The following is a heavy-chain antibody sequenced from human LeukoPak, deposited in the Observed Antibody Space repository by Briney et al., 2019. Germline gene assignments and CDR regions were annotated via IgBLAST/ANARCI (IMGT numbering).Heavy chain of an antibody. Sequence: PGGSLRLSCAASGFTFSSYSMNWVRQAPGKGLEWVSAISGSGGSTYYADSVKGRFTISRDNSKNTLYLQMNSLRAEDTAVYYCARDWTIFGVGIADYWGQGTLVTVSS. V-gene: IGHV3-23*01. CDR3: ARDWTIFGVGIADY. J-gene: IGHJ4*02. CDR2: ISGSGGST. CDR1: GFTFSSYS. D-gene: IGHD3-3*01.